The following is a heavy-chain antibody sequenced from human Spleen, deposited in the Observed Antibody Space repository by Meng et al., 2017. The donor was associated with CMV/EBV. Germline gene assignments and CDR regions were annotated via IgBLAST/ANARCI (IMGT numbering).Heavy chain of an antibody. CDR3: ASSLARTVPAAIFPFDY. D-gene: IGHD2-2*02. CDR1: GGTFSSYA. V-gene: IGHV1-69*10. J-gene: IGHJ4*02. CDR2: IIPILGIA. Sequence: SVKVSCKASGGTFSSYAISWVRQAPGQGLEWIGGIIPILGIANYAQKFQGRVTITADKSTSAAYMELSSLRSEDTAVYYCASSLARTVPAAIFPFDYWGQGALVTVSS.